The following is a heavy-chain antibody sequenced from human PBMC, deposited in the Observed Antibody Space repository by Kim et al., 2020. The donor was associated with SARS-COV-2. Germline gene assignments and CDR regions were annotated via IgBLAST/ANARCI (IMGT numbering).Heavy chain of an antibody. Sequence: SVKVSCKASGGTFSSYAISWVRQAPGQGLEWMGGIIPIFGTANYAQKFQGRVTITADESTSTAYMELSSLRSEDTAVYYCARARQWLRSGSYYFDYWGQGTLVTVSS. D-gene: IGHD6-19*01. J-gene: IGHJ4*02. CDR3: ARARQWLRSGSYYFDY. CDR1: GGTFSSYA. CDR2: IIPIFGTA. V-gene: IGHV1-69*13.